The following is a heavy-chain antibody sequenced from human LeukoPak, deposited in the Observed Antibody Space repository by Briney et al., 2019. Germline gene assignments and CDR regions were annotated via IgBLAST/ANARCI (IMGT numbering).Heavy chain of an antibody. Sequence: GESLKISCKGSGYSFTSYWIGWVRQMPGKGLEWMGIIYPGDSDTRYSPSFQGQVTISADKSISTAYLQWSSLKASDTAMYYCARHVGVIDCTNGVCPHYYYYYYMDVWGKGTTVTVSS. CDR1: GYSFTSYW. V-gene: IGHV5-51*01. CDR2: IYPGDSDT. CDR3: ARHVGVIDCTNGVCPHYYYYYYMDV. J-gene: IGHJ6*03. D-gene: IGHD2-8*01.